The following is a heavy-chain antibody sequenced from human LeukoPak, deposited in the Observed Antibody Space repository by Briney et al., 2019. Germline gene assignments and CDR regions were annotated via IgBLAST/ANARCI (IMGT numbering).Heavy chain of an antibody. CDR2: INPNSGGT. J-gene: IGHJ4*02. Sequence: ASVKVSCKASGYTFTGYYMHWVRQAPGQGLEWMGWINPNSGGTNYAQKFQGWVTMTRDTSISTAYMELSRLRSDDTAVYYCAGGGPIVGGGSLLGSFDYWGQGTLVTVSS. V-gene: IGHV1-2*04. D-gene: IGHD2-15*01. CDR3: AGGGPIVGGGSLLGSFDY. CDR1: GYTFTGYY.